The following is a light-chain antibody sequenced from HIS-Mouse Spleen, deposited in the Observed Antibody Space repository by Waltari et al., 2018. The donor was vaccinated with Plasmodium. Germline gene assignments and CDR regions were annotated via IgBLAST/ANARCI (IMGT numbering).Light chain of an antibody. CDR2: DAS. Sequence: DIQMTQSPSSLSESLGDRVTITCQASHDISNYLNWYQQKPGKAPKLLIYDASNLETGVPSRFSGSGSGTDFTFTISSLQPEDSATYYCQQYDNLPLTFGGGTKVEIK. CDR3: QQYDNLPLT. V-gene: IGKV1-33*01. J-gene: IGKJ4*01. CDR1: HDISNY.